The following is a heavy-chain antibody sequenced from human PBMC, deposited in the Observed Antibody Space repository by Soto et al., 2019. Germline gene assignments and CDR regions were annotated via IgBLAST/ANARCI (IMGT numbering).Heavy chain of an antibody. CDR2: IWYDGSNK. V-gene: IGHV3-33*01. CDR1: GFTFSSYG. D-gene: IGHD2-21*01. J-gene: IGHJ4*02. Sequence: GGSLRLSCAASGFTFSSYGMHWVRQAPGKGLEWVAVIWYDGSNKYYADSVKGRFTISRDNSKNTLYLQINSLTAEDTAVYYCARGTLTSIDMVDYWGQGTLVTVSS. CDR3: ARGTLTSIDMVDY.